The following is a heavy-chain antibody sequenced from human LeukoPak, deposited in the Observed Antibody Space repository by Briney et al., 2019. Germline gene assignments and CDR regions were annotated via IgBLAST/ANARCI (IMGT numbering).Heavy chain of an antibody. CDR3: ARASGYSSSPFDY. D-gene: IGHD6-13*01. V-gene: IGHV3-21*01. CDR2: ISSSSSYI. Sequence: GGSLRLSCAASGFTFSSYSMNWVRQAPGKGLEWVSSISSSSSYIYYADSVKGRFTISRDNAKNTLYLQMNSLRAEDTAVYYCARASGYSSSPFDYWGQGTLVTVSS. CDR1: GFTFSSYS. J-gene: IGHJ4*02.